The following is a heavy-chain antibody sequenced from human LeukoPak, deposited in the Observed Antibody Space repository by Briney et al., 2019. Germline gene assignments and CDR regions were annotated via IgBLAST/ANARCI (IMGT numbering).Heavy chain of an antibody. CDR3: ARNLGLRLGELSEIDY. CDR2: INPNSGGT. J-gene: IGHJ4*02. V-gene: IGHV1-2*02. D-gene: IGHD3-16*02. Sequence: ASVKVSCKASGYTFTGYYMHWVRQAPGQGLEWMGWINPNSGGTNYAQKFRGRVTMTRDTSISTAYMELSRLRSDDTAVYYCARNLGLRLGELSEIDYWGQGTLVTVSS. CDR1: GYTFTGYY.